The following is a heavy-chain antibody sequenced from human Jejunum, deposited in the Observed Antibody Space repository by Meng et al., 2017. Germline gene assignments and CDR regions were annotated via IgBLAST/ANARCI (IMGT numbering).Heavy chain of an antibody. V-gene: IGHV3-33*01. J-gene: IGHJ4*02. D-gene: IGHD6-25*01. CDR2: IWNDRTNE. Sequence: QVQLVESGGGVVQPGRALRLSCEASGFTFWSYGMHWVRQPRGKGLEWVASIWNDRTNEKYADSVKGRFIISRDNFKKTVDLQMNGLRAEDTAVYYCARELGSGQYDYWGQGALVTVSS. CDR1: GFTFWSYG. CDR3: ARELGSGQYDY.